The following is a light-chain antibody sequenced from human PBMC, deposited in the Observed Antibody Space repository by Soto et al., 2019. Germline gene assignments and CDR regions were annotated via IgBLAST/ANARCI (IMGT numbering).Light chain of an antibody. Sequence: DIVMTQSPDSLAVSLGERATINCKSSQSVLHRSNSKNYLAWYQQKPGQPPKLLIYWASTRESGVPDRFSGSGSGTDFTLTISSLQAEDVAVYYCRQYYTTPIFGQGTKLEIK. V-gene: IGKV4-1*01. J-gene: IGKJ2*01. CDR2: WAS. CDR3: RQYYTTPI. CDR1: QSVLHRSNSKNY.